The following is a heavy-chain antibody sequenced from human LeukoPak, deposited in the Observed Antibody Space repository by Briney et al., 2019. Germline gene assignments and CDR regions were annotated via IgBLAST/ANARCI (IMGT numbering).Heavy chain of an antibody. CDR1: GYTFTSYA. D-gene: IGHD4-23*01. J-gene: IGHJ4*02. Sequence: ASVKVSCKASGYTFTSYALHWVRQAPGQRLEYMGRINVGDGNTKYSQKFQGRVTITSDTPATTAYMDLSSLRSEDTAVYYCAREPYGGYQFDYWGQGTLVTVSS. V-gene: IGHV1-3*01. CDR3: AREPYGGYQFDY. CDR2: INVGDGNT.